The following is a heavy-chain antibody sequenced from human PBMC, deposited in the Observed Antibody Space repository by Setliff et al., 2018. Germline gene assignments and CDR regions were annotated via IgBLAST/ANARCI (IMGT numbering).Heavy chain of an antibody. CDR3: ARAAVTSGARADYFDN. CDR2: IYTSGYT. V-gene: IGHV4-61*02. CDR1: GDYINNGVHY. J-gene: IGHJ4*02. D-gene: IGHD4-17*01. Sequence: SETLSLTCTVSGDYINNGVHYWSWIRQSAGRGLEWIGRIYTSGYTNYNPSLKGRVTISEDTSKNQFSLKLTSVTAADAAVYYCARAAVTSGARADYFDNWGRGTLVTVSS.